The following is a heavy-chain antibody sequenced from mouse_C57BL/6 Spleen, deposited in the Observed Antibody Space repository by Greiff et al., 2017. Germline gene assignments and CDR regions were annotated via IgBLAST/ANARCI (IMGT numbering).Heavy chain of an antibody. V-gene: IGHV1-81*01. D-gene: IGHD2-3*01. CDR1: GYTFTSYG. CDR3: ARSALYDGYYDYAMDY. J-gene: IGHJ4*01. Sequence: VQLQQSGAELARPGASVKLSCKASGYTFTSYGISWVKQRTGQGLEWIGAIYPRSGNTYYNEKFKGKATLTADKSSSTAYMELRSLTSEDSAVYFCARSALYDGYYDYAMDYWGQGTSVTVSS. CDR2: IYPRSGNT.